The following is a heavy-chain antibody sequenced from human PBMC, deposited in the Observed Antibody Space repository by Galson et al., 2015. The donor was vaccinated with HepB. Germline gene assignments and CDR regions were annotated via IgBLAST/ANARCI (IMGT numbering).Heavy chain of an antibody. CDR2: IYYSGST. D-gene: IGHD3-9*01. V-gene: IGHV4-61*01. CDR3: ARIGSDFDDYGMDV. CDR1: GGSVSSGSYY. J-gene: IGHJ6*02. Sequence: DTLSLTCTVSGGSVSSGSYYWSWIRQPPGKGLEWIGYIYYSGSTNYNPSLKSRVTISVDTSKNQFSLKLSSVTAADTAVYYCARIGSDFDDYGMDVWGQGTTVTVSS.